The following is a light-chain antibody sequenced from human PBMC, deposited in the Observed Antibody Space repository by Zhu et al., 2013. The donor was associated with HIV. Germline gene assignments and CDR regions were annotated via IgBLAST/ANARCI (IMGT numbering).Light chain of an antibody. CDR3: QQSHSMPRT. CDR2: AAS. V-gene: IGKV1-39*01. CDR1: QSISNY. J-gene: IGKJ1*01. Sequence: DIQMTQSPSSLSASVGDRVTITCRASQSISNYLNWYQQKPGKAPKVLIYAASSLQSEVPSRFSGSGSATDFTLTINSLQPEDFATYYCQQSHSMPRTFGQGTKVEVK.